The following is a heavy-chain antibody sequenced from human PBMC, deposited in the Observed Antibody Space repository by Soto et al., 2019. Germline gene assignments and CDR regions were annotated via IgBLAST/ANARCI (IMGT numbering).Heavy chain of an antibody. V-gene: IGHV1-18*01. CDR1: GYTFTRYG. CDR3: AREGYCSGGSCALYYHDYFGMDV. Sequence: QVQLVQSGAEVKKPGASVKVSCKASGYTFTRYGISWVRQAPGQGLEWMGWISTYNGNTNYAQNLKGRVTMTTDTSTSTAYMELRSLTSDYTAVYYCAREGYCSGGSCALYYHDYFGMDVWGQGTTVNVSS. D-gene: IGHD2-15*01. J-gene: IGHJ6*02. CDR2: ISTYNGNT.